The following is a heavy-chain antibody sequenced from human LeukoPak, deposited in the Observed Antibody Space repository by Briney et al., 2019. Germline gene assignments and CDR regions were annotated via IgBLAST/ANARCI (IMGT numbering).Heavy chain of an antibody. CDR1: GFTFSSYS. Sequence: PGGSLRLSCAASGFTFSSYSMNWVRQAPGKGLEWVSSISSSSSYIYYAASVKGRFTMSRDNAKNSLYLQMNSLRAEDAAVYYCARAGAARPRYYYYYMDVWGKGTTVTVSS. CDR3: ARAGAARPRYYYYYMDV. J-gene: IGHJ6*03. CDR2: ISSSSSYI. D-gene: IGHD6-6*01. V-gene: IGHV3-21*01.